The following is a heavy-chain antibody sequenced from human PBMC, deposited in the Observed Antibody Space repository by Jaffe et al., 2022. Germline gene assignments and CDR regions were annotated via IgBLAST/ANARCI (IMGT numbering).Heavy chain of an antibody. J-gene: IGHJ4*02. D-gene: IGHD5-12*01. Sequence: QVQLQESGPGLVKPSGTLSLTCAVSGGSISSSNWWSWIRQPPGKGLEWIGEIYHSGSTNYNPSLKSRVTISVDKSKNQFSLKLSSVTAADTAVYYCASLLPCRDGYNSVICNYFDYWGQGTLVTVSS. CDR2: IYHSGST. CDR1: GGSISSSNW. CDR3: ASLLPCRDGYNSVICNYFDY. V-gene: IGHV4-4*02.